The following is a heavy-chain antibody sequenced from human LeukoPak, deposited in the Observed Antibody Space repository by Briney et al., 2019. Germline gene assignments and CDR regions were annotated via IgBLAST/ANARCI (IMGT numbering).Heavy chain of an antibody. D-gene: IGHD2-21*02. CDR1: GFTFSSYS. CDR2: VTNNGGRT. V-gene: IGHV3-23*01. J-gene: IGHJ3*02. CDR3: AGRTVTDSRRTFDM. Sequence: PGGSLRLSCAASGFTFSSYSMTWVRQAPGRGLEWVSLVTNNGGRTFYADSVKGRFTISRDNSKDTLYLQMNSLRAEDTAVYYCAGRTVTDSRRTFDMWGQGTLVTVSS.